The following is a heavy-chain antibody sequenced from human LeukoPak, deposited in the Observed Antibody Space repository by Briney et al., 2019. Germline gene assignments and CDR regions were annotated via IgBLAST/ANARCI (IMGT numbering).Heavy chain of an antibody. CDR1: GGSGGSITNYY. CDR3: ARRRHGSGSYSLYGMDV. J-gene: IGHJ6*02. Sequence: SETLSLTCTVSGGSGGSITNYYWSWIRQPPGKGLEWIGYIYCSGTTNYNPSLKSRVTISVDTSKNQFSLKLSSVTAADTAVYYCARRRHGSGSYSLYGMDVWGQGTTVTVSS. V-gene: IGHV4-59*08. D-gene: IGHD3-10*01. CDR2: IYCSGTT.